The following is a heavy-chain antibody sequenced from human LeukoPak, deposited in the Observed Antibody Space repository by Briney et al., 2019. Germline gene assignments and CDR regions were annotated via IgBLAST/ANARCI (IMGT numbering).Heavy chain of an antibody. CDR3: ARGRRATPAGGQCPRGYYLDY. V-gene: IGHV4-34*01. D-gene: IGHD2-15*01. CDR2: INRSGST. CDR1: GGSFSGYY. Sequence: SDTLSLTCAVYGGSFSGYYWSWIRQPPGKGLECIGEINRSGSTNYNPSLKSRVTISVDTSKNQFSLKLSSVTAEDTAVYYCARGRRATPAGGQCPRGYYLDYWGQGTLDTVSS. J-gene: IGHJ4*02.